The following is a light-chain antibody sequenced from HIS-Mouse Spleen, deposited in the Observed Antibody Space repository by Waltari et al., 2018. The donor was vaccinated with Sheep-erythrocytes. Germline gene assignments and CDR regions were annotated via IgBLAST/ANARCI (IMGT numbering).Light chain of an antibody. CDR3: SSYTSSSTVV. J-gene: IGLJ2*01. Sequence: QSALTQPASVSGSPGQSITIPCTGTSSDVGGYNDVPWYQQHPGKAPKLMIYEVSNRPSGVSNRFSGSKSGNTASLTISGLQAEDEADYYCSSYTSSSTVVFGGGTKLTVL. CDR2: EVS. V-gene: IGLV2-14*01. CDR1: SSDVGGYND.